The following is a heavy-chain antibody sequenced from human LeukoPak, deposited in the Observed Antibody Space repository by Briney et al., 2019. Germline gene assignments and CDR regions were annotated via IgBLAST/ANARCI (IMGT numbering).Heavy chain of an antibody. J-gene: IGHJ4*02. CDR3: ARNSGIHDYGDYGEFDY. CDR2: MNPNSGNT. V-gene: IGHV1-8*03. D-gene: IGHD4-17*01. Sequence: ASVKVSCKASGYTFTSYGISWVRQAPGQGLEWMGWMNPNSGNTGYAQKFQGRVTITRNTSISTAYMELSSLRSEDTAVYYCARNSGIHDYGDYGEFDYWGQGTLVTVSS. CDR1: GYTFTSYG.